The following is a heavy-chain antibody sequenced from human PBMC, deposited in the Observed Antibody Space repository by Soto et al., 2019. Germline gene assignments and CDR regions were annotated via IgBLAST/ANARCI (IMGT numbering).Heavy chain of an antibody. CDR1: GGSFSGYY. V-gene: IGHV4-34*01. J-gene: IGHJ4*02. CDR2: INHSGST. Sequence: KTSETLSLTCAVYGGSFSGYYWSWIRQPPGKGLEWIGEINHSGSTNYNPSLKSRVTISVDTSKNQFSLKLSSVTAADTAVYYCARGGELVTATYFDYWGQGTLVTVPQ. D-gene: IGHD2-21*02. CDR3: ARGGELVTATYFDY.